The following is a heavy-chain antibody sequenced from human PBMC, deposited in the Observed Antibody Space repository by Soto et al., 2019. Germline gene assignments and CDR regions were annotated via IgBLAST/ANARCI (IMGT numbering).Heavy chain of an antibody. D-gene: IGHD3-16*01. CDR2: ISWNSVST. CDR3: ARDSGPLEDVLGLHFEY. CDR1: GFTFNEYA. J-gene: IGHJ4*02. Sequence: PGGSLRLSCAASGFTFNEYAMHWVRQVPGQGLEWVSGISWNSVSTAYADSVKGRFTVSRDNAKNSLHLEMNGLRAEDTAFYYCARDSGPLEDVLGLHFEYWGQGTPVTVSS. V-gene: IGHV3-9*01.